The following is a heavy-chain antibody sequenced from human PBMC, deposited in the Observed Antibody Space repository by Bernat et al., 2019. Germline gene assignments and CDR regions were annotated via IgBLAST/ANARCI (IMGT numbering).Heavy chain of an antibody. V-gene: IGHV3-11*05. CDR1: GFTFSDYY. Sequence: QVQLVESGGGLVKPGGSLRLSCAASGFTFSDYYMSWIRQAPGKGLEWVSYISSSSRYTNYADSVKGRFTISRDNAKNSLNLQMNSLRAEDTAVYYCAREGITIVRGRGYYFDYWGQGTLVTVSS. CDR3: AREGITIVRGRGYYFDY. D-gene: IGHD3-10*01. J-gene: IGHJ4*02. CDR2: ISSSSRYT.